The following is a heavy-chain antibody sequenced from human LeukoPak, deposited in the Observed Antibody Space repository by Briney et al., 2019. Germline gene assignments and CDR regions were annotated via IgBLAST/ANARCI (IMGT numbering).Heavy chain of an antibody. Sequence: GGSLRLSCAASGNYWMHWVRQAPGKGLVWVSHINSDGSWTSYADSVKGRFTISKDNAKTTVYLQMNNLRAEDTAVYYCVSFYETYWGRGTLVTVSS. CDR1: GNYW. D-gene: IGHD2-2*01. J-gene: IGHJ4*02. CDR3: VSFYETY. V-gene: IGHV3-74*01. CDR2: INSDGSWT.